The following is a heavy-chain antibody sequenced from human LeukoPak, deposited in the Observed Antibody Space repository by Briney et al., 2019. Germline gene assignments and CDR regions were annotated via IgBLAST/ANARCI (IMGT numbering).Heavy chain of an antibody. V-gene: IGHV1-2*02. CDR2: INPNSGGT. J-gene: IGHJ4*02. CDR3: ARVLGACSSTSCYLYYFDY. CDR1: GYTFTGYY. D-gene: IGHD2-2*01. Sequence: ASVKVSCKASGYTFTGYYIHWVRQAPGQGLEWMGWINPNSGGTKYAQKFQGRVTMTRDTSISTAYMELSRLRSDDTAVYYCARVLGACSSTSCYLYYFDYWGQGTLVTVSS.